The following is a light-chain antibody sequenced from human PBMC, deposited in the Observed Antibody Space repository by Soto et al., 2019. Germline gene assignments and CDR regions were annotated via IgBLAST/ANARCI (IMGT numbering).Light chain of an antibody. CDR1: QRVSSSS. CDR3: QQYSISST. V-gene: IGKV3-20*01. CDR2: GVS. Sequence: IVLTQSPATLSLSPGERATLSCRASQRVSSSSLAWYQHKPGQSPRLLIFGVSSRATDIPDRFSGSGSGTDFTLTINRLEPEDFAVYYCQQYSISSTFGQGTKVEIK. J-gene: IGKJ1*01.